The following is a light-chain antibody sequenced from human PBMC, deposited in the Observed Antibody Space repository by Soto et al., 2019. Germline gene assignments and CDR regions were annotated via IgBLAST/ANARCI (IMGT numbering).Light chain of an antibody. Sequence: ETVMTQSPGTLSVSPGEGATLSCRASQSVSSNLAWYQQKPGQAPRLVIYDASTRATGIPARFSGSGSGTEFTLTISSLQSEDFAVYYCEQYHEWPLTFGGGTEVEIK. CDR1: QSVSSN. CDR3: EQYHEWPLT. J-gene: IGKJ4*01. CDR2: DAS. V-gene: IGKV3D-15*01.